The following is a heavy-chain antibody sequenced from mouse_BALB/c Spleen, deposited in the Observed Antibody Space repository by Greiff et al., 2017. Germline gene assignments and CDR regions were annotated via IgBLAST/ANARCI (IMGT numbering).Heavy chain of an antibody. Sequence: QVQLQQSGAELAKPGASVKMSCKASCYTFTSYWMHWVKQRPGQGLEWIGYINPSTGYTEYNQKFKDKATLTADKSSSTAYMQLSSLTSEDSAVYYCARWYYAMDYWGQGTSVTVSS. CDR1: CYTFTSYW. CDR2: INPSTGYT. J-gene: IGHJ4*01. V-gene: IGHV1-7*01. CDR3: ARWYYAMDY.